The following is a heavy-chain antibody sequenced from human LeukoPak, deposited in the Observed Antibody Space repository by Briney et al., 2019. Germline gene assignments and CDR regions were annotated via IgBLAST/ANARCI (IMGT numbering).Heavy chain of an antibody. Sequence: SETLSLTCTVSGGSISSYYWSWIRQPAGKGLEWIGRIYTSGSTNYNPSLKSRVTMSVDTSKNQFSLKLSSVTAADTAVYYCARGDYYGSGSRRYYYYGMDVWGQGTTVTVSS. CDR1: GGSISSYY. J-gene: IGHJ6*02. CDR3: ARGDYYGSGSRRYYYYGMDV. D-gene: IGHD3-10*01. V-gene: IGHV4-4*07. CDR2: IYTSGST.